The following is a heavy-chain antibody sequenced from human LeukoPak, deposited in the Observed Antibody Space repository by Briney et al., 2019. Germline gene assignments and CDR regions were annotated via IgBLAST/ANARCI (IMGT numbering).Heavy chain of an antibody. Sequence: ASVKVSCKASGYTFTSYAMNWVRQAPGQGLEWMGWINTNTGNPTYAQGFTGRFVFSLDTSVSTAYLQISSPKAEDTAVYYCARDSTTMVRGVIPPGMDVWGQGTTVTVSS. CDR1: GYTFTSYA. J-gene: IGHJ6*02. V-gene: IGHV7-4-1*02. CDR3: ARDSTTMVRGVIPPGMDV. D-gene: IGHD3-10*01. CDR2: INTNTGNP.